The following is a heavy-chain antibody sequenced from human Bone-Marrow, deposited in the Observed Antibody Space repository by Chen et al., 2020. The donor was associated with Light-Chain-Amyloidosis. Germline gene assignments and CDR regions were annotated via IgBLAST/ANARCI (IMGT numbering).Heavy chain of an antibody. CDR1: GFIFENYA. Sequence: EVQLVESGGGVAQPGGSPRLSCVVSGFIFENYAMHWVRQVPGKGLEWLCLISGDGGNTDYADSVKGRFIVSRDKSKNSLYLQMNSLRAEDTAFYYCAKDKPGVFANWGQGTLVTVSS. V-gene: IGHV3-43*02. J-gene: IGHJ4*02. CDR3: AKDKPGVFAN. D-gene: IGHD2-8*01. CDR2: ISGDGGNT.